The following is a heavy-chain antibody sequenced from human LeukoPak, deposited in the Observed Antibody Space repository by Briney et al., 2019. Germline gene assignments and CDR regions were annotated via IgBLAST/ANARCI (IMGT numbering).Heavy chain of an antibody. CDR3: AKDLDSGWNNWFDP. D-gene: IGHD6-19*01. Sequence: GGSLRLSCAASGFTFSSYAMSWVRQAPGKGLEWVSGISGSGGGTYYADSVKGRFTISRDNSKNMLYLQMNSLRAEDTAVYYCAKDLDSGWNNWFDPRGQGTLVTVSS. CDR2: ISGSGGGT. J-gene: IGHJ5*02. V-gene: IGHV3-23*01. CDR1: GFTFSSYA.